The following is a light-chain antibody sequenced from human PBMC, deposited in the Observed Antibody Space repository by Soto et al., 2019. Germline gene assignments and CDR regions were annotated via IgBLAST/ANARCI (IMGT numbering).Light chain of an antibody. CDR2: DVS. CDR3: CSYAGSYTYV. V-gene: IGLV2-11*01. CDR1: SSVVGYYNY. J-gene: IGLJ1*01. Sequence: QSVLTQPRSVSGSPGQSVTISCTGTSSVVGYYNYVSWYQQHPGKAPKLMIYDVSKRPSGVPDRFSGSTSGNTASLTISGLQAEDEADYFCCSYAGSYTYVFGTGNKVTVL.